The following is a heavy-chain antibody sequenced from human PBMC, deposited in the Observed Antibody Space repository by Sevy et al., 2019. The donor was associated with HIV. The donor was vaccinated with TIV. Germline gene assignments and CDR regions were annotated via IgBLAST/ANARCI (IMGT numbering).Heavy chain of an antibody. Sequence: GGSLRLSCAASGFTFSSYAMHWVRQAPGKGLEWVAVISYDGSNKYYADSVKGRFTISRDNSKNTLYLQMNSLRAEETAVYYCAREEIPYVRIVVVPTVDYYGMDVWGQGTTVTVSS. CDR3: AREEIPYVRIVVVPTVDYYGMDV. V-gene: IGHV3-30-3*01. CDR2: ISYDGSNK. CDR1: GFTFSSYA. D-gene: IGHD2-15*01. J-gene: IGHJ6*02.